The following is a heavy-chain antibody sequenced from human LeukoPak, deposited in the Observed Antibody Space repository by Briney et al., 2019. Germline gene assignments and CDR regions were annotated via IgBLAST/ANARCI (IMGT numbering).Heavy chain of an antibody. J-gene: IGHJ4*02. V-gene: IGHV3-30*04. CDR2: ISYDGSNK. CDR3: ARAEDSDY. Sequence: GRSLRLSCAASGFTFSSYDMHWVRQAPGKGLEWVAVISYDGSNKYYADSVKGRFTISRDNSKNTLYLQMNSLRAEDTAVYYCARAEDSDYWGQGTLVTVSS. CDR1: GFTFSSYD.